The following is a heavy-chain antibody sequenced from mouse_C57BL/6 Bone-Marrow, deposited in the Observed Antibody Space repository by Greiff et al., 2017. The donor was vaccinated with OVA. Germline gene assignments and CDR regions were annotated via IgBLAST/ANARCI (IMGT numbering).Heavy chain of an antibody. J-gene: IGHJ1*03. D-gene: IGHD1-1*01. CDR2: IDPENGDT. CDR3: TTYYGSSYPYWYFDV. Sequence: EVQLQQSGAELVRPGASVKLSCTASGFNIKDDYMHWVKQRPEQGLEWIGRIDPENGDTEYASKFQGKATITADTSSNTAYLQLSSLTSEDTAVYYCTTYYGSSYPYWYFDVWGTGTTVTVSS. V-gene: IGHV14-4*01. CDR1: GFNIKDDY.